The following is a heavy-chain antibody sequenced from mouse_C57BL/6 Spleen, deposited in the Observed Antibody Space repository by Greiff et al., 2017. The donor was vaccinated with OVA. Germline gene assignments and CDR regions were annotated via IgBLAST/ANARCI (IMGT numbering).Heavy chain of an antibody. CDR3: ARGYSNYLWYFDV. CDR2: IDPSDSYT. Sequence: VKLQQPGAELVMPGASVKLSCKASGYTFTSYWMHWVKQRPGQGLEWIGEIDPSDSYTNYNQKFKGKSTLTVDKSSSTAYMQLSSLTSEDSAVYYCARGYSNYLWYFDVWGTGTTVTVSS. V-gene: IGHV1-69*01. J-gene: IGHJ1*03. CDR1: GYTFTSYW. D-gene: IGHD2-5*01.